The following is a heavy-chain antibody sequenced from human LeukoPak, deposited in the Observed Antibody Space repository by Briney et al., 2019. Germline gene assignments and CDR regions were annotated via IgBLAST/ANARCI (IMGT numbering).Heavy chain of an antibody. CDR2: IYYSGST. Sequence: SETLSLTCTVAGGSISSGAYWWTWIRQDPVKGLEWIGYIYYSGSTYYNPSLRSRVNISVDTSKNQFSLKLSSVTAADTAVYYCARGHSTSSSYFCNGMDVWGQGTAVTVS. CDR3: ARGHSTSSSYFCNGMDV. J-gene: IGHJ6*02. D-gene: IGHD6-6*01. V-gene: IGHV4-31*03. CDR1: GGSISSGAYW.